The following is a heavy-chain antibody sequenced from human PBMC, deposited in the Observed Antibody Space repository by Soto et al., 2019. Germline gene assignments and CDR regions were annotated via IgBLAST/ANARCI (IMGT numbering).Heavy chain of an antibody. CDR2: IIPIFGTA. CDR1: GGTFSSYA. CDR3: ARSSSRMYYYDSSGYYFNWFDP. V-gene: IGHV1-69*13. J-gene: IGHJ5*02. Sequence: ASVKVSCTASGGTFSSYAISWVRQAPGQGLEWMGGIIPIFGTANYAQKFQGRVTITADESTSTAYMELSSLRSEDTAVYYCARSSSRMYYYDSSGYYFNWFDPWGQGTLVTVSS. D-gene: IGHD3-22*01.